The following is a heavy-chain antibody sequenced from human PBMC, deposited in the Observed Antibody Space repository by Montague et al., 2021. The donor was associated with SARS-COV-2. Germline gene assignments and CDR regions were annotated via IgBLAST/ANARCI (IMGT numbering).Heavy chain of an antibody. CDR3: ARRRLREDYFDF. J-gene: IGHJ4*02. CDR1: GDSVSSSDHY. V-gene: IGHV4-39*01. CDR2: VYYSGYT. D-gene: IGHD4-17*01. Sequence: SETLSLTCTVSGDSVSSSDHYWGWIRQPPGEGLEWLGIVYYSGYTXYNPSVKGRVTISIDASKNQSSLKLNSLTATDTAIYHCARRRLREDYFDFWGQGTLLTVSS.